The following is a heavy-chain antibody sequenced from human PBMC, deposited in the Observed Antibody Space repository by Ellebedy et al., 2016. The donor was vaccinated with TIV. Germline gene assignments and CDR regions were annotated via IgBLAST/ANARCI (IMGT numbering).Heavy chain of an antibody. CDR2: IKQDGSEK. J-gene: IGHJ4*02. D-gene: IGHD6-19*01. CDR1: GFTFSNYW. Sequence: GGSLRLSCAASGFTFSNYWMTWVRQAPGKGLEWVANIKQDGSEKYSIDSVKGRFSISRDNAKNSMYLQMNSLRDEYTAVYYCARDQWLGRAYYFDYWGQGTLVTVSS. CDR3: ARDQWLGRAYYFDY. V-gene: IGHV3-7*01.